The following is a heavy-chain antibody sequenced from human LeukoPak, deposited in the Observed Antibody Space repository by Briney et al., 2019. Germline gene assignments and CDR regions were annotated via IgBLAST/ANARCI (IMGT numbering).Heavy chain of an antibody. Sequence: ASVKVSCKASGYTFTAYFMHWVRQAPGQGLEWMGWINPKSGGTNYAQKFQGRVTMTRDTSISTAYMDLSRLRSDDTAVYYCARDPTNTSGRNVYLDHWGQGTLVTVSS. CDR2: INPKSGGT. V-gene: IGHV1-2*02. CDR3: ARDPTNTSGRNVYLDH. CDR1: GYTFTAYF. J-gene: IGHJ4*02. D-gene: IGHD6-19*01.